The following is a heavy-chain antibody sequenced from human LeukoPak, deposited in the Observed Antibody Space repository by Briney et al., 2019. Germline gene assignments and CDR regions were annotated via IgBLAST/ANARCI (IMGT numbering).Heavy chain of an antibody. Sequence: PGGSLRLSCAASGFTFSSYSMNWVRQAPGKRLEWVSSISSSSSYIYYADSVKGRFTISRDNAKNSLYLQMNSLRAEDTAVYYCARVSGSGSYSFDYWGQGTLVTVSS. CDR2: ISSSSSYI. V-gene: IGHV3-21*01. CDR3: ARVSGSGSYSFDY. J-gene: IGHJ4*02. CDR1: GFTFSSYS. D-gene: IGHD1-26*01.